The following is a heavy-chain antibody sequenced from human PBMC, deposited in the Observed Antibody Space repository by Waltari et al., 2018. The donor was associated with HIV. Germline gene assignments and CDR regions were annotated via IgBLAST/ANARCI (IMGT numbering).Heavy chain of an antibody. CDR2: INQDGGEK. CDR3: ARDGVAAGIYFDK. D-gene: IGHD6-13*01. CDR1: GFTFSDHW. J-gene: IGHJ4*02. Sequence: EVQLVESGGGLVQPGGSLRLSCAASGFTFSDHWMSWVRQAPGKGLEWVANINQDGGEKNYVDSVKGRFTISRDNAKNSLYLQLNSLRAEDTAVYYCARDGVAAGIYFDKWCQGTLVTVSS. V-gene: IGHV3-7*01.